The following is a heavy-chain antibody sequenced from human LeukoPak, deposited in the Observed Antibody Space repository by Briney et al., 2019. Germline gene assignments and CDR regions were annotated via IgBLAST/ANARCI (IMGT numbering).Heavy chain of an antibody. CDR3: AKSAHQSGSGSYRDF. CDR1: GFTFSSNA. Sequence: GGSLRLSCAASGFTFSSNAMSWVRQAPGKGLEWVSGISGSGGGTYNADSVKGRFTISRDNSKNTLYLQMNSLRAEDTAVYFCAKSAHQSGSGSYRDFWGQGTLVTVSS. J-gene: IGHJ4*02. D-gene: IGHD3-10*01. CDR2: ISGSGGGT. V-gene: IGHV3-23*01.